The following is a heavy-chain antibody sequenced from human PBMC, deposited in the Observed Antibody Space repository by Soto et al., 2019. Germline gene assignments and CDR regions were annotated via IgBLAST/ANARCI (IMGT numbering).Heavy chain of an antibody. CDR2: IYYSGST. CDR1: GGSISSYY. Sequence: SETLSLTCTGSGGSISSYYWSWSRQPPGKGLEWIGYIYYSGSTNYNPSLKSRVTISVDTSKNQFSLKLSSVTAADTAVYYCARDSYSSSWYYAFDIWGQGTMVTVSS. D-gene: IGHD6-13*01. CDR3: ARDSYSSSWYYAFDI. J-gene: IGHJ3*02. V-gene: IGHV4-59*01.